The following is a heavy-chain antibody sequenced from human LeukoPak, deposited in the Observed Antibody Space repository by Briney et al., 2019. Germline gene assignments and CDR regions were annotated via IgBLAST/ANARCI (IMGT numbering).Heavy chain of an antibody. CDR3: AKKATPNSGSYFN. D-gene: IGHD3-10*01. V-gene: IGHV1-18*04. CDR2: ISAYNGNT. J-gene: IGHJ4*02. CDR1: GYTFTTYG. Sequence: GASAKVSCKASGYTFTTYGISWVRQAPGQGLEWMGWISAYNGNTNYAQKLQGRVTMTTDTSTSTAYMELRSLRSDDTAVYYCAKKATPNSGSYFNWGQGTLVTVSS.